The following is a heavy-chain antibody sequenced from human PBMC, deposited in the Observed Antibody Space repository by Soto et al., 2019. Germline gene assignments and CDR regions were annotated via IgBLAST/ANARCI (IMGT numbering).Heavy chain of an antibody. J-gene: IGHJ6*03. CDR1: GGSFSGYY. Sequence: SETLSLTCAVYGGSFSGYYWSWIRQPPGKGLEWIGEINHSGSTNYNPSLKSRVTISVDTSKNQLSLKLSSVTAADTAVYYCARGYCSGGSCYAWHYYYYYMDVWGKGTTVTVSS. CDR3: ARGYCSGGSCYAWHYYYYYMDV. D-gene: IGHD2-15*01. V-gene: IGHV4-34*01. CDR2: INHSGST.